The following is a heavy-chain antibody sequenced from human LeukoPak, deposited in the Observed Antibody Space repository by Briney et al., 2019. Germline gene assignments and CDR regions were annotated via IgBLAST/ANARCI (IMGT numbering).Heavy chain of an antibody. D-gene: IGHD1-26*01. V-gene: IGHV1-46*01. J-gene: IGHJ4*02. CDR3: ARGERSGSFDY. CDR1: GYTLTFYH. CDR2: INPSGGST. Sequence: ASVKVSCKASGYTLTFYHMHWARQAPGQGLEWMGIINPSGGSTSYAQKFQGRLTMTRDTSTGTVYMELSSLRSEDTAVYYCARGERSGSFDYWGQGTLVTVSS.